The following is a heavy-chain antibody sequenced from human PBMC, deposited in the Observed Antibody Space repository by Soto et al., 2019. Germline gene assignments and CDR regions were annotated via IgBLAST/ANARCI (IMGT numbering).Heavy chain of an antibody. CDR2: IKSKTDGGTT. D-gene: IGHD4-4*01. CDR1: GLTFTNAW. J-gene: IGHJ6*02. CDR3: TGAATSYYYYYHMDV. V-gene: IGHV3-15*07. Sequence: EVQLVESGGGLVKPGGSLRLSCAASGLTFTNAWMNWVRHLPGKGLEWVDRIKSKTDGGTTEYAAPVKGRFTISRDDSKNTLYLQMNSLKTEDTAVYYCTGAATSYYYYYHMDVWGQGTTVTVSS.